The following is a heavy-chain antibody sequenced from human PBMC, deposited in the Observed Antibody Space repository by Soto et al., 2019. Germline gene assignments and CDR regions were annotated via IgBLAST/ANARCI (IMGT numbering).Heavy chain of an antibody. Sequence: SETLSLTCAVYGGSFSGYYWGWIRQPPGKGLEWIASINFSGTTYDNPSLKSRVTISVDTSKNQFSLKLNSVTAADTAVYYCARGGSGSRQGFDPWGQGTLVTVPS. J-gene: IGHJ5*02. V-gene: IGHV4-34*01. CDR1: GGSFSGYY. CDR2: INFSGTT. CDR3: ARGGSGSRQGFDP. D-gene: IGHD2-15*01.